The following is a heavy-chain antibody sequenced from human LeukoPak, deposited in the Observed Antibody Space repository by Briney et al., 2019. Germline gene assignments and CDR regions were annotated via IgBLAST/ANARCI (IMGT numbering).Heavy chain of an antibody. Sequence: ASVKVSCKASGYTYTSYGISWVRQAPGQGLEWLGWISAYNGDTHYAQKFQGRVTMTTETSTSTAYMERSSLRSEDTAVYYCARDARHRYCSSTSCYRGWFDPWGQGTLVTVSS. CDR2: ISAYNGDT. CDR3: ARDARHRYCSSTSCYRGWFDP. D-gene: IGHD2-2*01. V-gene: IGHV1-18*01. CDR1: GYTYTSYG. J-gene: IGHJ5*02.